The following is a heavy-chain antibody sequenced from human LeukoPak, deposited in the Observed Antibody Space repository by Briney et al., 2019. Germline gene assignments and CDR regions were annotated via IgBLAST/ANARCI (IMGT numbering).Heavy chain of an antibody. CDR1: GAYFTNYY. D-gene: IGHD4-23*01. J-gene: IGHJ1*01. CDR2: IYYSGST. CDR3: ARGDSTVTPKYFQY. Sequence: SETLSLTCTVSGAYFTNYYWSFIRQPPGKGLEWIGYIYYSGSTNYNPSLKSRVTISIDTSKNQFSLKLSSVTAADTAVYYCARGDSTVTPKYFQYWGQGTLVTVSS. V-gene: IGHV4-59*01.